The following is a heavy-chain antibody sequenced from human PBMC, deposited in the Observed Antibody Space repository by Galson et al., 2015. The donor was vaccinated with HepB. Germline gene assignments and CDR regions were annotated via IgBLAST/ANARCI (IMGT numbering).Heavy chain of an antibody. D-gene: IGHD2-15*01. CDR2: ISYDGINK. Sequence: SLRLSCAASGFTFSSYIMHWVRQAPGKGLEWVAVISYDGINKYYADSVKGRFTISRDNSKNTLYLQMNSLRAEDTAVYYCAREGYCSGGSCCEVYYYYYYGMDVWGQGTTVTVSS. CDR1: GFTFSSYI. CDR3: AREGYCSGGSCCEVYYYYYYGMDV. V-gene: IGHV3-30*04. J-gene: IGHJ6*02.